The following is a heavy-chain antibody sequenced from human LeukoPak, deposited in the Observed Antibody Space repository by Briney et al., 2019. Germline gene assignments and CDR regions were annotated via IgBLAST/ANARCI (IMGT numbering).Heavy chain of an antibody. V-gene: IGHV3-20*04. CDR1: GFTFDDYG. CDR2: INWNGGST. CDR3: ARVERGAVTAYYYYMDV. D-gene: IGHD4-17*01. J-gene: IGHJ6*03. Sequence: PGGSLRLSCAASGFTFDDYGMSRVRQAPGKGLEWVSGINWNGGSTGYADSVKGRFTISRDNAKNSLYLQMNSLRAEDTALYYCARVERGAVTAYYYYMDVWGKGTTVTVSS.